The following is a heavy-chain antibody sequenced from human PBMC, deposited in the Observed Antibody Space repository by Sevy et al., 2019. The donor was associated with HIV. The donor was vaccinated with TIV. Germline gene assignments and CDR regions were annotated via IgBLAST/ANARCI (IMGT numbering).Heavy chain of an antibody. D-gene: IGHD3-22*01. J-gene: IGHJ3*02. Sequence: ASVKVSCKASGYTFTSYYMHWVRQAPGQGLEWMGIINPSGGSTSYAQKFQGRVTMTRDTSTSTGYMELGSLGSEDTAVYYCARESAAFITMIVDGGSAFDIWGQGTMVTVSS. CDR3: ARESAAFITMIVDGGSAFDI. V-gene: IGHV1-46*01. CDR1: GYTFTSYY. CDR2: INPSGGST.